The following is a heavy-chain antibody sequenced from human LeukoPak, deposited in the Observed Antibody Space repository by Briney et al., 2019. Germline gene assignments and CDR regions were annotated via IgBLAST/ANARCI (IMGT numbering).Heavy chain of an antibody. CDR2: INSSGST. Sequence: SETLSLTCTVSDGSISSYYWTWIRQLAGKGLEWIGRINSSGSTNYNPSLKSRVTLSVDTSKNQFSLKLSSVTAADTAVYYCARAGDGYTSDYWGQGTLVTVSS. CDR1: DGSISSYY. CDR3: ARAGDGYTSDY. J-gene: IGHJ4*02. V-gene: IGHV4-4*07. D-gene: IGHD5-24*01.